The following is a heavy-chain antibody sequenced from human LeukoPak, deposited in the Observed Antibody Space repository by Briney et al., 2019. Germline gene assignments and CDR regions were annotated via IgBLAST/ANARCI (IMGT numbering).Heavy chain of an antibody. V-gene: IGHV1-69*05. J-gene: IGHJ4*02. CDR1: GGTFSSYA. CDR3: ARDKVPYYYDSAVWVYFDY. CDR2: IIPIFGTA. D-gene: IGHD3-22*01. Sequence: RASVKVSCKASGGTFSSYAISWVRQAPGQGLEWMGGIIPIFGTANYAQKLQGRVTMTTDTSTSTAYMELRSLRSDDTAVYYCARDKVPYYYDSAVWVYFDYWGQGTLVTVSS.